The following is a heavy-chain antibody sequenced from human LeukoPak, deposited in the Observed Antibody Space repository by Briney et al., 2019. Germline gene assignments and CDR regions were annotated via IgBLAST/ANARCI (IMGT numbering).Heavy chain of an antibody. V-gene: IGHV1-46*01. Sequence: GASVKVSCKTSGYTFTSYYMHWVRQAPGQGLEWMGIINPSCGSTSYSQKFQGRVTMTRDTSTSTVYMELSSLRSEDTAVYYCARGIAARAEAVYWGQGTLVTVSS. J-gene: IGHJ4*02. D-gene: IGHD6-6*01. CDR1: GYTFTSYY. CDR3: ARGIAARAEAVY. CDR2: INPSCGST.